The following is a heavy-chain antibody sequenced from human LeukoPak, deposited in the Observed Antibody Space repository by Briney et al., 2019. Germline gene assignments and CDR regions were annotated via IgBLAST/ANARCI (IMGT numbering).Heavy chain of an antibody. D-gene: IGHD2-15*01. V-gene: IGHV3-7*01. CDR2: IKQDGSEK. CDR3: ARYVGFCSGGSCYRWFDT. J-gene: IGHJ5*02. CDR1: GFTFSSYW. Sequence: GGSLRLSCAASGFTFSSYWMSWVRQAPGKGLEWVANIKQDGSEKYYVDSVKGRFTISTDHAKNSLYLQMNSLRAEDTAVYYCARYVGFCSGGSCYRWFDTWGQGTLVTVSS.